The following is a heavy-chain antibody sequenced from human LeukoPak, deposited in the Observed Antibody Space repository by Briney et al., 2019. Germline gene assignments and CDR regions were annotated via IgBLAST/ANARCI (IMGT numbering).Heavy chain of an antibody. D-gene: IGHD3-10*01. CDR2: IYSGGST. J-gene: IGHJ4*02. Sequence: GGSLRLSCAASGFTVSSNYMSWVRQAPGKGLEWVSVIYSGGSTYYAGSVKGRFTISRDNSKNTLYLQMNSLRAEDTAVYYCASSITMVRGVIGDYWGQGTLVTVSS. CDR1: GFTVSSNY. V-gene: IGHV3-53*01. CDR3: ASSITMVRGVIGDY.